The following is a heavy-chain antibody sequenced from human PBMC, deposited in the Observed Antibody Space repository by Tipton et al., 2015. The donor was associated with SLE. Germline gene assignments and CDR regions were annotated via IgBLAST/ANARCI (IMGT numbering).Heavy chain of an antibody. CDR3: ARRGLNFKAFDI. J-gene: IGHJ3*02. Sequence: QLVQSGPEVKKPGASVKVSCKASGYTFSGYFLHWVRQAPGQGLEWMALINPNTGATKSAQKFQGRVTVTRDTAISTAYMELPRLRSDDTAVYYCARRGLNFKAFDIWGQGAMITVSS. CDR2: INPNTGAT. V-gene: IGHV1-2*02. D-gene: IGHD1-20*01. CDR1: GYTFSGYF.